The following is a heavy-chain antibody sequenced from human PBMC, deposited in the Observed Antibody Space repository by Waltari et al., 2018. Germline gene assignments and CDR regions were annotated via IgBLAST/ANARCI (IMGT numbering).Heavy chain of an antibody. CDR1: GGTFSSYA. J-gene: IGHJ4*02. V-gene: IGHV1-69*08. Sequence: QVQLVQSGAEVKKPGSSVKVSCKASGGTFSSYAISWVRQAPGQGLEWMGRIIPIFGTANYAQSFQVSVTITADKSTSTAYMELSSLRAEDTAMYYCARAAAGTKETDYWGQGTLVTVSS. CDR3: ARAAAGTKETDY. D-gene: IGHD6-13*01. CDR2: IIPIFGTA.